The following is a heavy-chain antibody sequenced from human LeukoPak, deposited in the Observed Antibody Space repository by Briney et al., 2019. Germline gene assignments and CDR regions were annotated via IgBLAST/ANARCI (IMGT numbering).Heavy chain of an antibody. J-gene: IGHJ4*02. CDR1: GYTFTSYY. D-gene: IGHD3-10*01. Sequence: GASVKVSCKASGYTFTSYYMHWVRQAPGQGLEWMRIINPSGGSTSYAQKFQGRVTMTRDTSTSTVYMELSSLRSEDTAVYYCARIMGRRDRGYYFDYWGQGTLVTVSS. V-gene: IGHV1-46*01. CDR3: ARIMGRRDRGYYFDY. CDR2: INPSGGST.